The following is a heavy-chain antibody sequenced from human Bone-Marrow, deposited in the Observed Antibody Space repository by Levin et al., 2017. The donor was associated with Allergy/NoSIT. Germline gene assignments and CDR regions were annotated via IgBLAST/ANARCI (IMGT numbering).Heavy chain of an antibody. V-gene: IGHV4-34*01. D-gene: IGHD6-19*01. J-gene: IGHJ4*02. CDR2: INHGGST. CDR1: GGSFRGYY. Sequence: SQTLSLTCAVYGGSFRGYYWSWIRQPPGKGLEWIGEINHGGSTNYNPSLKSRVTISVDTSKNQFSLKLSSVTAADTAVYYCARRNGEQWLARPFEYWGQGTLVTVSS. CDR3: ARRNGEQWLARPFEY.